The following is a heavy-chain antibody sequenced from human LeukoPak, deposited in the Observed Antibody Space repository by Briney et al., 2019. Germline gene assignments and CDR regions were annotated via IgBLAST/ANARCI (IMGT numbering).Heavy chain of an antibody. J-gene: IGHJ4*02. CDR3: ARRGHNWKFDY. CDR1: GFTFNSYE. CDR2: ISSSGSTI. D-gene: IGHD1-20*01. V-gene: IGHV3-48*03. Sequence: PGGSLRLSCAASGFTFNSYEMNWVRQAPGKGLEWVSYISSSGSTIYYADSVKGRFTISRDNAKNSLYLQMNSLRAEDTAVYYCARRGHNWKFDYWGQGTLVTVSS.